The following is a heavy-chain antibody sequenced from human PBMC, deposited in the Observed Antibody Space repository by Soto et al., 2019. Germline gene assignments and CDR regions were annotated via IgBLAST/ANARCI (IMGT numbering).Heavy chain of an antibody. CDR2: IADSRDRT. CDR1: GFTFRSYA. D-gene: IGHD2-15*01. Sequence: EVQLLESGGGLVQPGGSLRLSCAASGFTFRSYAMSWVRQAPGKGLEWVSVIADSRDRTYYADSVKGRFTICRDNSKNTLYLQMHNLRAEDTATYYCAKGIDWGQGTRVTVSS. V-gene: IGHV3-23*01. CDR3: AKGID. J-gene: IGHJ4*02.